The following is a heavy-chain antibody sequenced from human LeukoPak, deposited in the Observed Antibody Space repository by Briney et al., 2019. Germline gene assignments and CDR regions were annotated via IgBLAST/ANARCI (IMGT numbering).Heavy chain of an antibody. V-gene: IGHV3-7*01. CDR3: VRAGTAARLGMGFDS. D-gene: IGHD6-6*01. CDR2: IKQDGSEK. Sequence: GGSLRLSCAASGFTFSSYWMSWVRQAPGKGLEWVANIKQDGSEKYYVDSVKGRFTISRDNAKNSLNLQMNSLRVEDTAVYYCVRAGTAARLGMGFDSWGQGTLVTVSS. J-gene: IGHJ4*02. CDR1: GFTFSSYW.